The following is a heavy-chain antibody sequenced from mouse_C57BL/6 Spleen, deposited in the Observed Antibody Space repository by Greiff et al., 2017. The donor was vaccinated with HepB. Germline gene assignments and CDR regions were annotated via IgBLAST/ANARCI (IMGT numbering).Heavy chain of an antibody. J-gene: IGHJ4*01. V-gene: IGHV6-3*01. CDR2: IRLKSDNYAT. CDR3: TRWGEDYYAMDY. CDR1: GFTFSNYW. D-gene: IGHD4-1*01. Sequence: EVKLEESGGGLVQPGGSMKLSCVASGFTFSNYWMNWVRQSPEKGLEWVAQIRLKSDNYATHYAESVKGRFTISRDDSKSSVYLQMNNLRAEDTGIYYCTRWGEDYYAMDYWGQGTSVTVSS.